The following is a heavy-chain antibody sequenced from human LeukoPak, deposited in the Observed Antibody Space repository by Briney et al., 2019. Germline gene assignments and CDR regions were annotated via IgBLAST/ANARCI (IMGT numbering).Heavy chain of an antibody. J-gene: IGHJ4*02. CDR2: ISSSSSYI. CDR3: ARRVSGWGHFYFDY. Sequence: GGSLRLSCTASGFIFSTSWMTWVRQAPGKGLEWVSSISSSSSYIYYADSVKGRFTISRDNAQNSLYLQMNSLRAEDTAVYYCARRVSGWGHFYFDYWGQGTLVTVSS. CDR1: GFIFSTSW. V-gene: IGHV3-21*01. D-gene: IGHD6-19*01.